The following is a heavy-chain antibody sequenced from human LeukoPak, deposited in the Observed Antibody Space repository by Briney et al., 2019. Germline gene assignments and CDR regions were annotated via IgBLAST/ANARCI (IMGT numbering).Heavy chain of an antibody. CDR1: GFTFSGCA. CDR3: ASLGYCSGGSCPRTGDFQH. J-gene: IGHJ1*01. CDR2: ISYDGSNK. Sequence: GGSLRLSCAASGFTFSGCAMHWVRQAPGKGLEWVAVISYDGSNKYYADSVKGRFTISRDNSKNTLYLQMNSLRAEDTAVYYCASLGYCSGGSCPRTGDFQHWGQGTLVTVSS. V-gene: IGHV3-30-3*01. D-gene: IGHD2-15*01.